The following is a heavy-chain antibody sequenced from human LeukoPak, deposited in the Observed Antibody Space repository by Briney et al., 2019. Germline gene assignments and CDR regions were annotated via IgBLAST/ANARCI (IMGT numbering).Heavy chain of an antibody. D-gene: IGHD1-26*01. CDR1: GFTFSSYG. CDR3: AKERSGSYYYFDY. V-gene: IGHV3-30*18. CDR2: ISYDGSNK. J-gene: IGHJ4*02. Sequence: GRSLRLSCAASGFTFSSYGMHWVRQAPGKGLEWVAVISYDGSNKYYADSVKGRFTISRDNSKNTLYLQMNSLRAEDTAVYYCAKERSGSYYYFDYWGQGTLVTVSS.